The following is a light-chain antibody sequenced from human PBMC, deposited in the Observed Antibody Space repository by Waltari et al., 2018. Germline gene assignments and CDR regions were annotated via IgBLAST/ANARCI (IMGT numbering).Light chain of an antibody. CDR1: QSVSSK. CDR3: QQYDNWPPAT. CDR2: GSS. Sequence: EIVMTQSPATLSVSPGERVTLSCRASQSVSSKLAWYQQKGGQAPRLLIYGSSTRATVIPARFSGSGSGTEFTLTISSLQSEDFAVYYCQQYDNWPPATFGQGTKVEI. V-gene: IGKV3-15*01. J-gene: IGKJ1*01.